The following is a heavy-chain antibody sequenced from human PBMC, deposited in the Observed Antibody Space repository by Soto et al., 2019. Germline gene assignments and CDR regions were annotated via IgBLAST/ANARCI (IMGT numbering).Heavy chain of an antibody. Sequence: QVELQKSGPGLVKPSETLSLACSVFGASVNSYYWSWIRQSPGRGLEWIGHIFNSGTIHYNPSLKSRVPMSVDSSKNQVSLKMNSVTAADTAIYYCGRDLLATASARWYFYYGLDVWGQGTAVTVSS. CDR3: GRDLLATASARWYFYYGLDV. D-gene: IGHD3-3*02. CDR2: IFNSGTI. CDR1: GASVNSYY. V-gene: IGHV4-59*02. J-gene: IGHJ6*02.